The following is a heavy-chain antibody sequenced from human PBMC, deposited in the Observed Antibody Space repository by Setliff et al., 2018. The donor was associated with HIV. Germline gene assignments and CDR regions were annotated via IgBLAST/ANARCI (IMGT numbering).Heavy chain of an antibody. D-gene: IGHD3-10*01. J-gene: IGHJ4*02. V-gene: IGHV4-38-2*01. CDR2: IYNSGST. CDR1: GYLISGGFY. Sequence: SETLSLTCDVSGYLISGGFYWGWIRQPPGKGLEWIGNIYNSGSTYYNPSLKSRVTISADTSKNQFSLNLSSVTAAETAVYYCARVGYHGSGRYSFDYWGQGTLVTVSS. CDR3: ARVGYHGSGRYSFDY.